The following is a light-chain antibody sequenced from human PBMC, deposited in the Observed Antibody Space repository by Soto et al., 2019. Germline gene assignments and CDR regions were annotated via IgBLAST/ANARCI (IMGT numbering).Light chain of an antibody. CDR1: QIVSSI. Sequence: EIVMTQSPATLSVSPGERTTLSCRPSQIVSSILAWYQQKPGQAPRLLIYCASTRATGIPARFSGSGSGTEFTLTISSLQSEDFAVYYCQQYNNWPRTFGQGTKV. J-gene: IGKJ1*01. CDR2: CAS. CDR3: QQYNNWPRT. V-gene: IGKV3-15*01.